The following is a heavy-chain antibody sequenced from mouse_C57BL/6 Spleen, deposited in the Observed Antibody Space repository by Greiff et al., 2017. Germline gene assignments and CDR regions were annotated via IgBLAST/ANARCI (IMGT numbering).Heavy chain of an antibody. J-gene: IGHJ2*01. Sequence: VQLQQSGAELVRPGASVKLSCTASGFNIKDYYMHWVKQRPEQGLEWIGRIDPEDGDTEYAPKFQGKATMTADTSSNTAYLQLSSLTSEDTAVYYCTTSDGYLSYYFDYWGQGTTLTVSS. CDR1: GFNIKDYY. V-gene: IGHV14-1*01. CDR3: TTSDGYLSYYFDY. D-gene: IGHD2-3*01. CDR2: IDPEDGDT.